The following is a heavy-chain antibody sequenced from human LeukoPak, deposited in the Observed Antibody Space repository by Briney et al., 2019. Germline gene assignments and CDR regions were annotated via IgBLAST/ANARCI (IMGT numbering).Heavy chain of an antibody. Sequence: SETLSLTCTVSGGSISGSSYYWGWIRQPPGKGLEWIGSIYYSGSTYYNPSLKSRVTISVDTSKNQFSLKLSSVTAADTAVYYCARQAKSEVGATDWGQGTLVTVSS. CDR3: ARQAKSEVGATD. D-gene: IGHD1-26*01. CDR2: IYYSGST. CDR1: GGSISGSSYY. J-gene: IGHJ4*02. V-gene: IGHV4-39*01.